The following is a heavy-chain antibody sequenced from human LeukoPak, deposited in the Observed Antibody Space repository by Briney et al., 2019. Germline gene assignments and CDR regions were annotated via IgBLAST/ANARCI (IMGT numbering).Heavy chain of an antibody. CDR3: AREPHSSTSPGGAFDI. CDR2: IYQSGST. Sequence: PSETLSLTCTVSGGSISSGGYYWSWIRQPPGRGLEWIGYIYQSGSTYYNPSLKSRVTISVDRSKNQFSLKLSSVTAADTAVYYCAREPHSSTSPGGAFDIWGQGTMVTVSS. D-gene: IGHD2-2*01. J-gene: IGHJ3*02. V-gene: IGHV4-30-2*01. CDR1: GGSISSGGYY.